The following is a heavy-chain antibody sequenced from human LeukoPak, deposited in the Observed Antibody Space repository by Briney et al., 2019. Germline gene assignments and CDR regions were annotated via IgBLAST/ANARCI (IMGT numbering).Heavy chain of an antibody. D-gene: IGHD3-16*01. Sequence: PGGSVRLSCAASGFTVSSNYMSWVRQARGKGLEWVSVIYSGGSKYYADSVKGRFTISRHNSKNTLYLQMNSLRAEDTAVYYCAVGELMTDFDYWGQGTLVTVSS. J-gene: IGHJ4*02. V-gene: IGHV3-53*04. CDR3: AVGELMTDFDY. CDR1: GFTVSSNY. CDR2: IYSGGSK.